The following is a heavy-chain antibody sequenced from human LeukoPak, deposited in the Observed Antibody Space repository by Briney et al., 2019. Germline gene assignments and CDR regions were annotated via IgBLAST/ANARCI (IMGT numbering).Heavy chain of an antibody. V-gene: IGHV3-7*01. J-gene: IGHJ4*02. CDR3: ARPTTVGSLFDY. D-gene: IGHD4-17*01. Sequence: PGGSLRLSCAASGFTFSDDWRSWVRQAPGEGREWVANVKQDGSEKFYVDSVKGRFTISRDNAKNSLYLQMNSLRVEDTAVYYCARPTTVGSLFDYWGQGTLVTVSS. CDR2: VKQDGSEK. CDR1: GFTFSDDW.